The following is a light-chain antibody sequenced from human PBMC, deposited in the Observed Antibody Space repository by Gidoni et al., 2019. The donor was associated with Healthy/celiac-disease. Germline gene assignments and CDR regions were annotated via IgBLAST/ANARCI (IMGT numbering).Light chain of an antibody. CDR2: WAS. CDR3: QQYYSTPLT. CDR1: QSVLYSSNNKNY. J-gene: IGKJ4*01. V-gene: IGKV4-1*01. Sequence: DIVMPQSPDPLAVSLGERVTINCKSSQSVLYSSNNKNYLAWYQQKPGQPPKLLIYWASTRESGVPDRFSGSGSGTDFTLTISSLQAEDVAVYYCQQYYSTPLTFGGGTKVEIK.